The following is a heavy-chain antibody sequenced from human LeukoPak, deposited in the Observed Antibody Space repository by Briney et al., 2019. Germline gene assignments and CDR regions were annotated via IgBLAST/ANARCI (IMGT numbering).Heavy chain of an antibody. CDR2: IYYSGST. CDR3: AREDIVVVN. V-gene: IGHV4-39*01. Sequence: SETLSLTCTVSGGSISSSSYYWGWIRQPPGKGLEWIGSIYYSGSTYYNPSLKSRVTISVDTSKNQFSLKLSPVTAADTAVYYCAREDIVVVNWGQGTLVTVSS. J-gene: IGHJ4*02. CDR1: GGSISSSSYY. D-gene: IGHD2-2*01.